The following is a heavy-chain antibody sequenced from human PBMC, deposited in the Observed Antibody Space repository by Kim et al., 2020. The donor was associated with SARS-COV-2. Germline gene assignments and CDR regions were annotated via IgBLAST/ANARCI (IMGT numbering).Heavy chain of an antibody. J-gene: IGHJ4*02. V-gene: IGHV3-74*03. CDR3: ARGNSGFHY. CDR2: GRST. D-gene: IGHD2-21*01. Sequence: GRSTPDTGSVNGRFTISRDNAKNTLYLQMTSLRDEDTAVYYCARGNSGFHYWGQGTLVGVSS.